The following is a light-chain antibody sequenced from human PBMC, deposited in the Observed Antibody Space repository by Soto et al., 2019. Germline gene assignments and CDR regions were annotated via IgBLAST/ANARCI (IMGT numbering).Light chain of an antibody. CDR1: QSVSSSY. Sequence: EIVLTQSPGTLSLSPGERATLSCRASQSVSSSYLAWYQQKPGQAPRLLIYGASSRATGIPDRFSGSGSGTDFTLTISRLEPEDFAVYYCQQYGSSPLFTIGPGTKVDIK. J-gene: IGKJ3*01. CDR3: QQYGSSPLFT. CDR2: GAS. V-gene: IGKV3-20*01.